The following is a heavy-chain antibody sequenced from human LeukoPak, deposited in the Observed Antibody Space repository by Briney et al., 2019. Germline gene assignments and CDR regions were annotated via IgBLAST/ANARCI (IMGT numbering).Heavy chain of an antibody. Sequence: PSETLSLTCTVSGGSISSYYWAWFRQPPGKGLEWIGSLYHSGSTYYSPSLKSRVSILLDTSKSQLSLSVRSVTAADTAVYYCTRRSGDWAVNWFDPWGQGTLVTVSS. CDR1: GGSISSYY. CDR3: TRRSGDWAVNWFDP. J-gene: IGHJ5*02. D-gene: IGHD2-21*02. V-gene: IGHV4-39*01. CDR2: LYHSGST.